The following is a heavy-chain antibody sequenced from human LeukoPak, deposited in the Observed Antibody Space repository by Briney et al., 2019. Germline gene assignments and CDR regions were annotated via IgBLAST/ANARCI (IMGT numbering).Heavy chain of an antibody. Sequence: PGGSLRLSCAASGFTFSTYYMHWVRQAPGKGLVWVSRIVNDGSTTTYAGSVKGRFTISRDNAKNTLFLQMNSLRVEDTAVYYCARDSSDYGDYDAFDIWGRGTMVTVSS. CDR2: IVNDGSTT. J-gene: IGHJ3*02. CDR3: ARDSSDYGDYDAFDI. V-gene: IGHV3-74*01. D-gene: IGHD4-17*01. CDR1: GFTFSTYY.